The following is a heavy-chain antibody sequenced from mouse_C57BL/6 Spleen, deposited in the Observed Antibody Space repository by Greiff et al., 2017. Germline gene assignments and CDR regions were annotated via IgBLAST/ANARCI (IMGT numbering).Heavy chain of an antibody. V-gene: IGHV1-59*01. Sequence: QVQLKQPGAELVRPGTSVKLSCKAPGYTFTSYWMHWVKPRPGQGLEWIGVIDPSGSYTNYNQKLKGKATLTVDTSSSTAYMQLSSLASEDSAVYYCARWRDYYGSTLLDYWGQGTSRTVSS. CDR3: ARWRDYYGSTLLDY. J-gene: IGHJ2*03. CDR2: IDPSGSYT. D-gene: IGHD1-1*01. CDR1: GYTFTSYW.